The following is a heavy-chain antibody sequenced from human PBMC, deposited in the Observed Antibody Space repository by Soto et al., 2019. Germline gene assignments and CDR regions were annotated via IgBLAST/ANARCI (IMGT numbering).Heavy chain of an antibody. D-gene: IGHD3-10*01. Sequence: DVQLLESGGHLVQPGGSLRLSCAASGFTFSSYAMSWVRQAPGKGLEWVSSVSAGGDMTYYSDSVKGRFTISRDNSNNALFLQMDSLRIEHTALYYCARGDRSGSGTPASYYYSGLDVWGQGNTVTV. CDR1: GFTFSSYA. CDR3: ARGDRSGSGTPASYYYSGLDV. V-gene: IGHV3-23*01. CDR2: VSAGGDMT. J-gene: IGHJ6*02.